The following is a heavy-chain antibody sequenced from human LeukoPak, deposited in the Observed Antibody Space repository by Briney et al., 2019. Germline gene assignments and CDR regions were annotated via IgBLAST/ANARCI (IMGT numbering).Heavy chain of an antibody. CDR1: GFTFSTYS. V-gene: IGHV3-30*04. J-gene: IGHJ4*02. CDR3: ARDLSSGQDADY. D-gene: IGHD6-19*01. Sequence: GGSLRLSCAASGFTFSTYSMHWVRQAPGKGLEWVAVISYDGTNQYYADSVKGRFTISRDNSENTLYLQMNSLRADDTALYYCARDLSSGQDADYWGQGTLVTVSS. CDR2: ISYDGTNQ.